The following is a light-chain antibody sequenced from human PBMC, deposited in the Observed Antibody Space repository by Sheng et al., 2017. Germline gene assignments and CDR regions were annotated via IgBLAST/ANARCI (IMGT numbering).Light chain of an antibody. CDR2: DAS. CDR3: QNYKSAPLT. Sequence: DIQMTQSPSSLSASVGDRVTITCQASQDISNYLNWYQQKPGKAPQLLIYDASNLETGVPSKFSGSGSGTDFTLIISSLQPEDVATYYCQNYKSAPLTFGQGTRVEI. J-gene: IGKJ1*01. CDR1: QDISNY. V-gene: IGKV1-33*01.